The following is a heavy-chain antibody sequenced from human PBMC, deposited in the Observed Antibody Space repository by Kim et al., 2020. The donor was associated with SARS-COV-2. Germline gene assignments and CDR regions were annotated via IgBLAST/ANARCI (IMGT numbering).Heavy chain of an antibody. CDR3: ARKEAYSYGWFDY. D-gene: IGHD5-18*01. CDR1: GGSISSYY. V-gene: IGHV4-59*13. J-gene: IGHJ5*01. CDR2: IYYSGST. Sequence: SETLSLTCTVSGGSISSYYWSWIRQPPGKGLEWIGYIYYSGSTNYNPSLKSRVTISVDTSKNQFSLKLSSVTAADTAVYYCARKEAYSYGWFDYWGQGTLVTVSS.